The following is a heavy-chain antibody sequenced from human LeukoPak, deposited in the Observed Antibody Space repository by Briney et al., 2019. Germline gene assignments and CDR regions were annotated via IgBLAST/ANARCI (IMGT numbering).Heavy chain of an antibody. CDR3: AKDQPNDYESNERYYRRNGYY. V-gene: IGHV3-23*01. J-gene: IGHJ4*02. CDR2: ISGSGDST. CDR1: GLTFSSYA. D-gene: IGHD3-22*01. Sequence: GESLRLSCAVSGLTFSSYAMSSVRQAPGKGLEWVSAISGSGDSTYYADSVKGRFTISRDNPRYTLYLQLNSLRAEDVAVCNCAKDQPNDYESNERYYRRNGYYWGQRTLFTVSS.